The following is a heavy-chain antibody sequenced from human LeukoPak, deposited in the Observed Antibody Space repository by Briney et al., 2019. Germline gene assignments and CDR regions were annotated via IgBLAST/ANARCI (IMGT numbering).Heavy chain of an antibody. CDR1: GFTFSNYG. D-gene: IGHD1-26*01. V-gene: IGHV3-33*03. CDR3: ARTGAGSSRDY. Sequence: PGGSLRLSCAASGFTFSNYGMHWVRQAPGKGLEWVAVIWYDGSNKYYADSVKGRFTISRDNAKNSLYLQMNSLRAEDTAVYYCARTGAGSSRDYWGQGTLVTVSS. J-gene: IGHJ4*02. CDR2: IWYDGSNK.